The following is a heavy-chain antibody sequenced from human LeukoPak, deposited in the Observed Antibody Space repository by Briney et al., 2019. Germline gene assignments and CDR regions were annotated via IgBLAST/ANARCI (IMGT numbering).Heavy chain of an antibody. D-gene: IGHD6-13*01. J-gene: IGHJ5*02. CDR1: GGSISSSSYY. CDR2: IYYSGST. V-gene: IGHV4-39*01. CDR3: ASRHKSGIADNNWFDP. Sequence: QPSETLSLTCTVSGGSISSSSYYWGWIRQPPGKGLEWIGSIYYSGSTYYNPSLKSRVTISVDTSKNQFSLKLSSVTAADTAVYYCASRHKSGIADNNWFDPWGQGTLVTVSS.